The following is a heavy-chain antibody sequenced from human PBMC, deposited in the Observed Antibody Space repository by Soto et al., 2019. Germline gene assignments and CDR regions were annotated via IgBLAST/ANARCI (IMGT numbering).Heavy chain of an antibody. V-gene: IGHV1-18*01. CDR2: ISAYNGNT. CDR1: GDSFTSYG. D-gene: IGHD3-3*01. J-gene: IGHJ4*02. Sequence: ASVKVSCEACGDSFTSYGISWVRQAPGQGLEWMGWISAYNGNTNYAQKLQGRVTMTTDTSTSTAYMELRSLRSDDTAVYYCARDSSVLRFLEWLLYPDYWGQGTLVTVSS. CDR3: ARDSSVLRFLEWLLYPDY.